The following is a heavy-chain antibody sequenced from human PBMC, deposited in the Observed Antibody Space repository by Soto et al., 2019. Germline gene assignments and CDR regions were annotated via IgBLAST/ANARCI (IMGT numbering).Heavy chain of an antibody. CDR1: GYTFTSYE. D-gene: IGHD3-10*01. J-gene: IGHJ4*02. CDR2: MNPNSGDT. Sequence: QVQLVQSGAEVKKPGASVKVSCKASGYTFTSYEINWVRQATGQGLEWMGWMNPNSGDTGYAQKFQGRVTMTRNTSISKAYRELSSLRSEDTAVYYCARGELLWFGELLRWGQGTLVTVSS. V-gene: IGHV1-8*01. CDR3: ARGELLWFGELLR.